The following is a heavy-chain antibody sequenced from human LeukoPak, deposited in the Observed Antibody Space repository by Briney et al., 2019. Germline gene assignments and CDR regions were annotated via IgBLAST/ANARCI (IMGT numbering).Heavy chain of an antibody. CDR3: ARLFQKSGGVDY. J-gene: IGHJ4*02. Sequence: SETLSLTCSVSGGSISTYYWSWIRQPAGKGLEWIGRIHTSGSSNYNPSLKSRVTMSLDMSKSQFSLKLSSVTAADTAVYYCARLFQKSGGVDYWGQGTLVTVSS. D-gene: IGHD3-10*01. V-gene: IGHV4-4*07. CDR2: IHTSGSS. CDR1: GGSISTYY.